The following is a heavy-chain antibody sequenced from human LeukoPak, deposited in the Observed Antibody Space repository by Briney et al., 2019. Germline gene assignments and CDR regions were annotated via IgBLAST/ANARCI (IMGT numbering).Heavy chain of an antibody. CDR3: ARWSSVSWCFDL. Sequence: SETLSLTCTVSGGSISIGSYYWSWIREPAGKGLEWIGRIHSSGSTDYNPSLKSRVTISVDTSKNQFSLKLSSVTAADTAVYYCARWSSVSWCFDLWGRGTLVTVSS. CDR2: IHSSGST. CDR1: GGSISIGSYY. J-gene: IGHJ2*01. D-gene: IGHD3-10*01. V-gene: IGHV4-61*02.